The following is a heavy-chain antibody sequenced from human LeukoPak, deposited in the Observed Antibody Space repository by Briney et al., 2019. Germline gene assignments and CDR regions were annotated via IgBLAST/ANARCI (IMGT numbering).Heavy chain of an antibody. J-gene: IGHJ3*02. CDR2: IYYSGST. CDR1: GGSISSGDYY. D-gene: IGHD1-7*01. Sequence: SQTLSLTCTVSGGSISSGDYYWSWIRQPPGKGLEWIGYIYYSGSTYYNPSLKSRVTISVDTSKNQFSLKLSSVAAADTAVYYCARDASELELQAFDIWGQGTMVTVSS. V-gene: IGHV4-30-4*08. CDR3: ARDASELELQAFDI.